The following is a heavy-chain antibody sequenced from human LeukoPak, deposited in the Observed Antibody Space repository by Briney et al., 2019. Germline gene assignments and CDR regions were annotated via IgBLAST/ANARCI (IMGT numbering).Heavy chain of an antibody. V-gene: IGHV3-15*01. CDR3: TMTYSGGWYVVDY. CDR1: GFTFSNAW. D-gene: IGHD6-19*01. CDR2: IKSKTDGGTT. J-gene: IGHJ4*02. Sequence: GGSLRLSCAASGFTFSNAWMSWVRQAPGKGLEWVGRIKSKTDGGTTDYAAPAKGRFTISRDDSKNTLYLQMNSLKTEDTAVYYCTMTYSGGWYVVDYWGQGTLVTVSS.